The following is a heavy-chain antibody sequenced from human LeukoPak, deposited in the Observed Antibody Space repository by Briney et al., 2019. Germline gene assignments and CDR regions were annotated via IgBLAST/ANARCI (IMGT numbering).Heavy chain of an antibody. CDR2: ISPTGGST. D-gene: IGHD5-24*01. J-gene: IGHJ5*02. V-gene: IGHV1-46*01. Sequence: ASVKVSCKASGYTFTRYYMHWVRQAPGQGPEWMGLISPTGGSTAYAQKFQGRVTLTRDMSTSTDYLELSSLRSEDTAVYYCARDNSVRDEAWWFYPWGQGTLVTVSS. CDR1: GYTFTRYY. CDR3: ARDNSVRDEAWWFYP.